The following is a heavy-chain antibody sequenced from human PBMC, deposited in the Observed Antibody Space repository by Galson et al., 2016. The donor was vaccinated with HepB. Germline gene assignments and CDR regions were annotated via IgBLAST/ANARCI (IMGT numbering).Heavy chain of an antibody. CDR2: MNPSGGAT. Sequence: SVKVSCKASGYTFNSHYMHWARQAPGQGLEWMGIMNPSGGATSYPQKFRGRITMTRDTSTNTVYMELSSLRSEDTAVYYCARDPLFCSGGRCYRDAYNCPDYWGQGTLV. D-gene: IGHD2-15*01. CDR1: GYTFNSHY. J-gene: IGHJ4*02. V-gene: IGHV1-46*02. CDR3: ARDPLFCSGGRCYRDAYNCPDY.